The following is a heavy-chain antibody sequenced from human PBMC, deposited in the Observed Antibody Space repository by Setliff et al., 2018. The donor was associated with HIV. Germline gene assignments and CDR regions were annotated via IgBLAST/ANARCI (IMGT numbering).Heavy chain of an antibody. V-gene: IGHV4-39*01. CDR1: GGSFSGYY. CDR3: ARPGVATLKVWVDN. Sequence: SETLSLTCSVSGGSFSGYYWSWIRQPPGKGLEYIGNIYYTGSTHHNPSLESRVATSVDTSKNQFSLKLSSVTAADTAVYYCARPGVATLKVWVDNWGQGTLVTVSS. CDR2: IYYTGST. J-gene: IGHJ5*02. D-gene: IGHD2-15*01.